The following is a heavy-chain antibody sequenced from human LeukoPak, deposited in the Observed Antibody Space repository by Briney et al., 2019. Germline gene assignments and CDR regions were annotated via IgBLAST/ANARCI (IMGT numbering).Heavy chain of an antibody. CDR2: MNPNNNNT. J-gene: IGHJ4*02. Sequence: ASVKVSCKASGYTFTSYDINWVRQATGQGLEWMGWMNPNNNNTGYARKFQGRVTMTRNTSISTAYMELISLRSEDTAVYYCARDSGGGTYDFSDWGQGTLVTVSS. V-gene: IGHV1-8*01. D-gene: IGHD3-3*01. CDR1: GYTFTSYD. CDR3: ARDSGGGTYDFSD.